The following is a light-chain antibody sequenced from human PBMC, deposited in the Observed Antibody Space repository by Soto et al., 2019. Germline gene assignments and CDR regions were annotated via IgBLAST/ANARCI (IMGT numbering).Light chain of an antibody. J-gene: IGKJ1*01. CDR1: QSVSSS. CDR3: QQYDNWPPKWK. V-gene: IGKV3-15*01. Sequence: DIVMTHSPATLSVSPVEIATLSFSSSQSVSSSLAWYQQKPGQAPRLLIYGADTRATGIPARFSGSGSGTEFTLTISSLQSEDSAVYYCQQYDNWPPKWKCGQGTKVDIK. CDR2: GAD.